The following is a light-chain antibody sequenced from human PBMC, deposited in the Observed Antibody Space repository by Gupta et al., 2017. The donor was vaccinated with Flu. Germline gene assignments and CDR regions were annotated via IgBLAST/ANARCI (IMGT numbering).Light chain of an antibody. CDR2: DAS. J-gene: IGKJ4*01. CDR3: QQYDNLPLT. V-gene: IGKV1-33*01. CDR1: QDISNY. Sequence: IQVTQSPSFLSASVGDRVTITCQASQDISNYLNWYQQKPGKAPKLLIYDASNLETGVPSRFSGSGSGTDFTFTISSLQPEDIATYYCQQYDNLPLTFGGGTKVEIK.